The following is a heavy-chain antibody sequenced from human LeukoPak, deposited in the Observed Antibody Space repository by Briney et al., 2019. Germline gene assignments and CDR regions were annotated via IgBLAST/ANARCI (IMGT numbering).Heavy chain of an antibody. V-gene: IGHV3-74*03. J-gene: IGHJ4*02. CDR1: GFTLSRDW. CDR2: ISDDGSIT. Sequence: PGGSLRLPCAASGFTLSRDWEHLVGQDPGEGPVVVSRISDDGSITTYADSVKGRFTISRYNAKSTVFLQMNSLRAEDTAVYFCVRRYYEYNVYDRHFDYWGQGILVTVPS. D-gene: IGHD5/OR15-5a*01. CDR3: VRRYYEYNVYDRHFDY.